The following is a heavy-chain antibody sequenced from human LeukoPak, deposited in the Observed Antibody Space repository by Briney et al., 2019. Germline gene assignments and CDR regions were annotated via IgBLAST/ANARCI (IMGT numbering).Heavy chain of an antibody. Sequence: AGGSLRLSCAASGFTFSDYYMSWIRQAPGKGLEWVSYISRSGGTVYYADSGKGRFTISRDNAKNSLYLQMNSLRAEDTAVYYCARYTVLVSGTFDYWGQGTLVTVSS. V-gene: IGHV3-11*01. D-gene: IGHD5-18*01. J-gene: IGHJ4*02. CDR1: GFTFSDYY. CDR2: ISRSGGTV. CDR3: ARYTVLVSGTFDY.